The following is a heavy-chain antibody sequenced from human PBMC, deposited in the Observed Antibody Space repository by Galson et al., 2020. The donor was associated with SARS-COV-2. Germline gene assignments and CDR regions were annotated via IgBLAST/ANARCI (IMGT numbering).Heavy chain of an antibody. CDR3: ATGGTVITLGDS. CDR1: GFTFDDYG. CDR2: INWNGGST. J-gene: IGHJ4*02. Sequence: GGSLRLSCAASGFTFDDYGMSWVRQAPGKGLEWVSGINWNGGSTGYADSVKGRFTISRDNSKNTLYLHMNSLRPEDTAVYYCATGGTVITLGDSWGQGTLVTVSS. D-gene: IGHD3-16*01. V-gene: IGHV3-20*04.